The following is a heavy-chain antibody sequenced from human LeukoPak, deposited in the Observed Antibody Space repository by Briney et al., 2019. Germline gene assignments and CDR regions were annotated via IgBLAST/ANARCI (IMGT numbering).Heavy chain of an antibody. J-gene: IGHJ4*02. V-gene: IGHV3-72*01. Sequence: GGSLRLSCAASGFTFSDHYMHWVRQAPGKGLEWVGRAGNKVNTYTTRHAASVEGRFTISRDDSENSLYLQMSSLKTEDTAVYYCGRGMLTTQNALDYWGQGTLVTVSS. CDR1: GFTFSDHY. CDR3: GRGMLTTQNALDY. CDR2: AGNKVNTYTT. D-gene: IGHD1/OR15-1a*01.